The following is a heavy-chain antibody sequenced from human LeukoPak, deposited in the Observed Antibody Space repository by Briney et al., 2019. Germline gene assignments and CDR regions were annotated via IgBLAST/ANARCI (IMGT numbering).Heavy chain of an antibody. CDR2: ICSYNGNT. V-gene: IGHV1-18*01. J-gene: IGHJ3*02. D-gene: IGHD1-26*01. CDR1: GYTFTCYG. Sequence: AAVQVTCKASGYTFTCYGISWVRQPPGQGLEWMGWICSYNGNTNFAQTLQGRVTLTIDTSTTKDYMELRSKRPDDTAVYDCAREGSGSYSFGAFDIWGQGTMVTVSS. CDR3: AREGSGSYSFGAFDI.